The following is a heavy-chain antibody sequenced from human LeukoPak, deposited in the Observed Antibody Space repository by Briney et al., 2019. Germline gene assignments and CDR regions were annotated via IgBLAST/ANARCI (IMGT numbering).Heavy chain of an antibody. D-gene: IGHD3-10*01. J-gene: IGHJ4*02. CDR2: INHSGST. CDR1: GGSFSGYY. V-gene: IGHV4-34*01. CDR3: ARGVTRVIYYYGSGSYHDY. Sequence: SETLSLTCAVYGGSFSGYYWSWIRQPPGKGLEWIGEINHSGSTNYNPSLKSRVTISVDTSKNQFPLKLSSVTAADTAVYYCARGVTRVIYYYGSGSYHDYWGQGTLVTVSS.